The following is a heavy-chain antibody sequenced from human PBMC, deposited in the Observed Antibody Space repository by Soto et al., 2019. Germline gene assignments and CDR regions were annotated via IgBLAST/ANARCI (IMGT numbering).Heavy chain of an antibody. D-gene: IGHD2-15*01. J-gene: IGHJ4*02. V-gene: IGHV3-53*02. CDR2: IYSDGNT. CDR3: AGGTGAYFDY. CDR1: GFAVSSNY. Sequence: EVQLVETGGGLIQPGGSLRRSCAASGFAVSSNYMSWVRQAPGKGLEWVSVIYSDGNTYYADSVKGRFTISRDNSKNTMYLQMNSLIAEDTAVYYCAGGTGAYFDYWGQGTLVTVSS.